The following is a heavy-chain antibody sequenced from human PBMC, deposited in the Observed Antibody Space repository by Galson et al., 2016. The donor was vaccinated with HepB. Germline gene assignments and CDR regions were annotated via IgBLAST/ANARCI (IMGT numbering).Heavy chain of an antibody. Sequence: SLRLSCAASGFTFSRYAMHWVRQAPGKGLEWLSYISSGSGIISYADSVKGRFTVSRDNARNSLYLQMNSLRAEDTAVYHCTRSFWGPDAFDFWGQGTLVTVSS. D-gene: IGHD3-16*01. J-gene: IGHJ3*01. CDR2: ISSGSGII. V-gene: IGHV3-48*01. CDR1: GFTFSRYA. CDR3: TRSFWGPDAFDF.